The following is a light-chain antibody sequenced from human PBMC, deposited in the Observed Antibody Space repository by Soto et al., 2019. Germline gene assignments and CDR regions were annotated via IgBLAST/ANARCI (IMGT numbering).Light chain of an antibody. CDR1: ISDVGGYNY. CDR3: SSYASSSTYV. V-gene: IGLV2-14*01. Sequence: QSVASLPSSVCGSPQQASTISSTGTISDVGGYNYVSWYQQHPGKAPKLMIYEVSNRPSGVSNRFSGYQSGTTASLTISGLHAEDEADYYCSSYASSSTYVFGTGTKVTV. CDR2: EVS. J-gene: IGLJ1*01.